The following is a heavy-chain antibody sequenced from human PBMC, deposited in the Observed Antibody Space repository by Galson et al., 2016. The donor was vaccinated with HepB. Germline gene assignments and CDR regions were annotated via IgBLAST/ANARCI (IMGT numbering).Heavy chain of an antibody. V-gene: IGHV4-59*01. CDR2: ISNTGSP. CDR3: ARSVSGDYSSGPDY. J-gene: IGHJ4*02. CDR1: GGSMNRNY. Sequence: SETLSLTCTVSGGSMNRNYWTWIRQPPGKGLEWIGCISNTGSPNYSPSLKSRVTISPDMSKNQFSLRLTSVTAAATAMYYCARSVSGDYSSGPDYWGQGTLVTVSS. D-gene: IGHD4-17*01.